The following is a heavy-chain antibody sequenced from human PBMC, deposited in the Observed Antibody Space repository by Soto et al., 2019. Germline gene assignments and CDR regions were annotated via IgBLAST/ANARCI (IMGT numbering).Heavy chain of an antibody. J-gene: IGHJ4*02. CDR3: CRGMYNTYGTYNLSFEY. V-gene: IGHV3-49*03. Sequence: GGSLRLSCTTSVFNFGGYAMTWFGHSPGKGLEWLGFIRGKAYGGTTEYAASVRGRFTISRDDSKSIAYLQIASLKNEDTVIYCCCRGMYNTYGTYNLSFEYWGQGTQVTVS. CDR1: VFNFGGYA. D-gene: IGHD1-1*01. CDR2: IRGKAYGGTT.